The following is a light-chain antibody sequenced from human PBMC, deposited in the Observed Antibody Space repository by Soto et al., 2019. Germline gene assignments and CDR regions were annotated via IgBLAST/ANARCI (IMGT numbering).Light chain of an antibody. Sequence: ESVLTQSPGTLSLSPGERVTLSCRASQSVTRSFLAWYQQRPGQAPRLLIYGASRRATGIPDKFSGSGSGTDFTLTISRLEPEDSAVYYCHQYGSSPQAFGPGTKVDIK. CDR2: GAS. J-gene: IGKJ3*01. CDR1: QSVTRSF. V-gene: IGKV3-20*01. CDR3: HQYGSSPQA.